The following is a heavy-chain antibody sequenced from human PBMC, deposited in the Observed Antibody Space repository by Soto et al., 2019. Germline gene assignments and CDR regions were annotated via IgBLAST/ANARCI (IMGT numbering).Heavy chain of an antibody. D-gene: IGHD5-12*01. CDR2: INHSGST. CDR3: ARGVDIVATMAREHYYYYGMDV. CDR1: GGSFSGYY. Sequence: SETLSLTCAVYGGSFSGYYWSWIRQPPGKGLEWIGEINHSGSTNYNLSPKSRVTISVDTSKNQFSLKLSSVTAADTAVYYCARGVDIVATMAREHYYYYGMDVWGQGTTVTVSS. V-gene: IGHV4-34*01. J-gene: IGHJ6*02.